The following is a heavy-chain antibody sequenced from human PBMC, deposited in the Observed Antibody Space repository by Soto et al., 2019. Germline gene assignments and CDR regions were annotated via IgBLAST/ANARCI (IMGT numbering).Heavy chain of an antibody. CDR3: ARDLASATGTFDY. CDR1: GFTFSGYS. D-gene: IGHD1-1*01. V-gene: IGHV3-21*01. J-gene: IGHJ4*02. Sequence: EVQLVESGGVLVKPGGSLRLSCAGSGFTFSGYSMKWVRQAPGKGLEWVSSISTSSNNMYYADSVKGRFTMSRDNAKNSLYLQMNSLRVEDTAVYYCARDLASATGTFDYWGQGTLVTVSS. CDR2: ISTSSNNM.